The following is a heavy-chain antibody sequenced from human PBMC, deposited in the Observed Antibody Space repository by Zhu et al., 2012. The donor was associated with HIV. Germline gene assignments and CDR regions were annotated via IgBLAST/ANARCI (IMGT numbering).Heavy chain of an antibody. CDR3: ARDRVYGDYGHDY. D-gene: IGHD4-17*01. Sequence: EVQLVESGGGLVKPGGSLRLSCAASGFTFSSYSMNWVRQAPGKGLEWVSSISSSSSYIYYADSVKGRFTISRDNAKNSLYLQMNSLRAEDTAVYYCARDRVYGDYGHDYWGQGTLVTVSS. V-gene: IGHV3-21*01. J-gene: IGHJ4*02. CDR1: GFTFSSYS. CDR2: ISSSSSYI.